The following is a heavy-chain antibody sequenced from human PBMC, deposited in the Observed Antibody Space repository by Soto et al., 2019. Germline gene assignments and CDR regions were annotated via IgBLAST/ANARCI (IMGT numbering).Heavy chain of an antibody. CDR3: ARDQNYYDSSGSITPRGAFDI. J-gene: IGHJ3*02. V-gene: IGHV1-18*01. CDR2: ISAYNGNT. CDR1: GYTFTSYG. Sequence: GASVKVSCKASGYTFTSYGISWVRQAPGQGLEWMGWISAYNGNTNYAQKLQGRVTMTTDTSTSTAYMELRSLRSDDTAVYYCARDQNYYDSSGSITPRGAFDIWGQGTVVTVSS. D-gene: IGHD3-22*01.